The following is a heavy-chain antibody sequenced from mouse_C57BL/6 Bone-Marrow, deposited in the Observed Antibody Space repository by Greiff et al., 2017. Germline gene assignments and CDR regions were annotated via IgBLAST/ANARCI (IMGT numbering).Heavy chain of an antibody. V-gene: IGHV1-81*01. CDR1: GYTFTSYG. Sequence: QVQLQQSGAELARPGASVKLSCKASGYTFTSYGISWVKQRTGQGLEWIGEIYPRSGNTYYNEKFKGQATLTADKSSSTAYMELRSLTSEDSAVYFCALMTSVVGPYAMDYWGQGTSVTVSS. J-gene: IGHJ4*01. CDR3: ALMTSVVGPYAMDY. CDR2: IYPRSGNT. D-gene: IGHD1-1*01.